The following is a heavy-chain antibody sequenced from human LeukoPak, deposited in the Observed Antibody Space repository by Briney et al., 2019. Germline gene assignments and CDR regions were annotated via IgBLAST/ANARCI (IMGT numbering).Heavy chain of an antibody. J-gene: IGHJ6*03. CDR1: GFTFDDYA. CDR2: TNWDGGRT. Sequence: GGSLRLSCAASGFTFDDYAMSWVRQTPGKGLEWVSGTNWDGGRTGYADSVKGRFTISRDNSKNTLYLQMNSLRAEDTAVYYCAKDGRMAKYYDILTGRYYYYYMDVWGKGTTVTISS. D-gene: IGHD3-9*01. V-gene: IGHV3-20*04. CDR3: AKDGRMAKYYDILTGRYYYYYMDV.